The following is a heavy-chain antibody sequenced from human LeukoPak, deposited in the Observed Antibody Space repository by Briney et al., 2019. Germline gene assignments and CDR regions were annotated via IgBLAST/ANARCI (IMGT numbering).Heavy chain of an antibody. V-gene: IGHV1-24*01. D-gene: IGHD2-15*01. CDR3: ATVLRVTFGYFQH. CDR2: FDPEDGET. J-gene: IGHJ1*01. CDR1: GYTLSELS. Sequence: ASVKVSCKVSGYTLSELSMHWVRQAPGKGLEWMGGFDPEDGETIYAQKFQGRVTMTEDTSTDTAYMELSSLRSEDTAVYYCATVLRVTFGYFQHWGQGILVTVSS.